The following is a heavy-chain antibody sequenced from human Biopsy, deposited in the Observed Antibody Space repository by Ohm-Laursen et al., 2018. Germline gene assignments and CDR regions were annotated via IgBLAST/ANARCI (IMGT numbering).Heavy chain of an antibody. CDR2: IHGDERSA. Sequence: SLRLSCAASGFTFSRSVMHWVRHAPGKGLMWVSRIHGDERSATYAEPVKGRFTISRDNAKNSLFLHMDSLRAEDTAVYYCARESALKWYQSLSYFNGMDVWGQGTTVTVSS. D-gene: IGHD2-2*01. J-gene: IGHJ6*02. CDR1: GFTFSRSV. V-gene: IGHV3-74*03. CDR3: ARESALKWYQSLSYFNGMDV.